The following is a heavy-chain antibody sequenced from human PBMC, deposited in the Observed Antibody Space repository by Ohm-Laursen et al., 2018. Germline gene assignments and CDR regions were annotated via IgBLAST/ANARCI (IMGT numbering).Heavy chain of an antibody. J-gene: IGHJ6*02. D-gene: IGHD3-3*01. CDR2: IYPGDSDT. V-gene: IGHV5-51*01. CDR3: ARHGIFGVVRGYYYGMDV. Sequence: GESLKISCKGSGYSFTSYWIGWVRQMPGKGLEWMGIIYPGDSDTRYSPSFQGQVTISADKSISTAYLQWSSLKASDTAMYYCARHGIFGVVRGYYYGMDVWGQGTTVTVSS. CDR1: GYSFTSYW.